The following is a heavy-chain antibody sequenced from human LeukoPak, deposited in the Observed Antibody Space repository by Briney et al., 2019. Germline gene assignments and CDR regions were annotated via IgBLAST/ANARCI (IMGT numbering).Heavy chain of an antibody. CDR3: ARQSQLEIQLAGGRHNDAFDI. D-gene: IGHD5-18*01. CDR2: IYPGDSDT. J-gene: IGHJ3*02. Sequence: HGESLKISCKGSGYSFTSYWIGWVRQMPVKGLEWMGIIYPGDSDTRYSPSFQGQVTISADKSISTAYLQWSSLKASDTAMYYCARQSQLEIQLAGGRHNDAFDIWGQGTMVTVSS. V-gene: IGHV5-51*01. CDR1: GYSFTSYW.